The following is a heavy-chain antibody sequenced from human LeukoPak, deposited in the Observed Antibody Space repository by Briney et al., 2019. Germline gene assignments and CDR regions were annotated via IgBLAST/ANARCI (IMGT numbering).Heavy chain of an antibody. J-gene: IGHJ6*04. D-gene: IGHD3-10*02. V-gene: IGHV3-21*01. Sequence: GGSLRLSCAASGFTFSSYSMNWVRQAPGKGLEWVSSISSSSSYIYYADSVKGRSTISRDNAKNSLYLQMNSLRAEDTAVYYCAELGITMIGGVWGKGTTVTISS. CDR1: GFTFSSYS. CDR2: ISSSSSYI. CDR3: AELGITMIGGV.